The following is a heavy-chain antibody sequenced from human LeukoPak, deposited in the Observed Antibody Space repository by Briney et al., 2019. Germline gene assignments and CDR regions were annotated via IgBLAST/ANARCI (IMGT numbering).Heavy chain of an antibody. CDR2: VRGSGGST. Sequence: PGGSLRLSCAASGFTFSSYAMSWVRQAPGKGLELVSGVRGSGGSTYYADSVKGRFTISRDNSKNTLYLQMNSLRAEDTAVYYCAKDLDIVATITGNWGQGTLVTVSS. V-gene: IGHV3-23*01. CDR3: AKDLDIVATITGN. J-gene: IGHJ4*02. CDR1: GFTFSSYA. D-gene: IGHD5-12*01.